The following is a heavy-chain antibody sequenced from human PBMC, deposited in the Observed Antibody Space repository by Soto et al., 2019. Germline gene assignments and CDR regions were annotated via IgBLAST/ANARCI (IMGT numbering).Heavy chain of an antibody. CDR1: GFTFSSYD. V-gene: IGHV3-13*04. CDR3: ARSPPGGDQDYDGMDV. D-gene: IGHD2-21*01. Sequence: EVQLVESGGGLVQPGGSLRLSCAASGFTFSSYDMQWVRQATGKGLEWVSAIGTAGDTYYPGSVKGRCTIARENAKNSSYMQMNSLRAGDTAAYDWARSPPGGDQDYDGMDVWGQGTTVTVSS. CDR2: IGTAGDT. J-gene: IGHJ6*02.